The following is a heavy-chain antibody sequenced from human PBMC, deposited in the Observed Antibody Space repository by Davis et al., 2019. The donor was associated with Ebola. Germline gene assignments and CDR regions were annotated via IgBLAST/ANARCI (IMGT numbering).Heavy chain of an antibody. J-gene: IGHJ4*02. Sequence: SETLSLTCAVYGGSFSVYYWSWIRQPPGKGLEWIGEINHSGSTNYNPSPKSRVTISVDTSKNQFSLKLSSVTAADTAVYYCARGPSIAGFDYWGQGTLVTVSS. CDR1: GGSFSVYY. CDR3: ARGPSIAGFDY. CDR2: INHSGST. V-gene: IGHV4-34*01. D-gene: IGHD2/OR15-2a*01.